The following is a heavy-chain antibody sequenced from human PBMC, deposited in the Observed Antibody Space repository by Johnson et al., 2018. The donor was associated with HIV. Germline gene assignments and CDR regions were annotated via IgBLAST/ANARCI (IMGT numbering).Heavy chain of an antibody. CDR3: ARDRGGGSYHDAFDI. CDR1: GFIFSSYA. CDR2: ISYDGSNK. V-gene: IGHV3-30-3*01. D-gene: IGHD1-26*01. Sequence: QVQLVESGGGLVQPGGSLRLSCAASGFIFSSYAMHWVRQAPGKGLEWVAVISYDGSNKYYADSVKGRFTISRDNSKNTLYLQMNSLRAEDTAVYYCARDRGGGSYHDAFDIWGQGTMVTVSS. J-gene: IGHJ3*02.